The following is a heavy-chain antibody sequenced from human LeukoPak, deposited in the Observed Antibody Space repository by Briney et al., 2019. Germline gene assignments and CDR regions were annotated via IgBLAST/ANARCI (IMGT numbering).Heavy chain of an antibody. V-gene: IGHV3-23*01. CDR1: GFTFSSYA. J-gene: IGHJ4*02. Sequence: SGGSLRLSCAASGFTFSSYAMSWVRQAPGKGLEWVSAISGSGGSTYYADSVKGRFTISRDNSKNTLYLQMNSLRAEDTAVYYCVTMIVVVLGRDYWGQGTLVTASS. CDR2: ISGSGGST. CDR3: VTMIVVVLGRDY. D-gene: IGHD3-22*01.